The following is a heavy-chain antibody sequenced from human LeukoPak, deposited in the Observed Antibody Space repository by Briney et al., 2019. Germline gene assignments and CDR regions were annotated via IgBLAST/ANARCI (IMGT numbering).Heavy chain of an antibody. CDR2: ISDSGRNT. CDR1: GFTFSSYG. V-gene: IGHV3-23*01. CDR3: ATLRFLEWLPSGG. D-gene: IGHD3-3*01. J-gene: IGHJ4*02. Sequence: GSLRLSCAASGFTFSSYGMHWVRQAPGKGLEWVSAISDSGRNTYYADSVKGRFTISRDNSKYTLYLQMNILRAEDTAVYYCATLRFLEWLPSGGWGQGTLVTVSS.